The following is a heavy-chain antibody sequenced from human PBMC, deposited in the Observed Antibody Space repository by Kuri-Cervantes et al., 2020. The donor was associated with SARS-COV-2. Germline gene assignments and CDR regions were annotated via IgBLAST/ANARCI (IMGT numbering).Heavy chain of an antibody. CDR2: ISWNSGSI. D-gene: IGHD5-18*01. CDR1: GFTFDDYA. J-gene: IGHJ4*02. CDR3: AKDQGDSYGISYFDY. Sequence: SLKISCAASGFTFDDYAMHWVRQAPGKGLEWVSGISWNSGSIGYADSVKGRFTISRDNAKNSLYLQMNGLRAEDTAVYYCAKDQGDSYGISYFDYWGQGTLVTVSS. V-gene: IGHV3-9*01.